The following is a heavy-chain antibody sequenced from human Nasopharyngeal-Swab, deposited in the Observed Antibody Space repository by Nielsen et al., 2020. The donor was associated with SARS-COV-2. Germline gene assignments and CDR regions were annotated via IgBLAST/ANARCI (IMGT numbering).Heavy chain of an antibody. D-gene: IGHD3-10*01. CDR2: ISGSGGST. V-gene: IGHV3-23*01. CDR1: GFTFSSYA. Sequence: GESLKISCAASGFTFSSYAMSWVRQAPGKGLEWVSAISGSGGSTYYADSVKGRFTISRDNSKNTLYLQMNSLRAEDTAVYYCASGKGYYYGSGTFDYWGQGTLVTVSS. J-gene: IGHJ4*02. CDR3: ASGKGYYYGSGTFDY.